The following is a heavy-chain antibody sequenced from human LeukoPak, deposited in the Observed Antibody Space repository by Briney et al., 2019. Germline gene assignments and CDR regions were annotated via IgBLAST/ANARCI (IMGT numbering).Heavy chain of an antibody. CDR1: GYTFTGYY. V-gene: IGHV1-2*02. Sequence: ASVKVSCKASGYTFTGYYMHWVRQAPGQGLEWMGWINPNSGGTNYAQKFQGRVTMTRNTSISTAYMELSSLRSEDTAVYYCARAVRVVVAATRDYYMDVWGKGTTVTVSS. CDR3: ARAVRVVVAATRDYYMDV. CDR2: INPNSGGT. J-gene: IGHJ6*03. D-gene: IGHD2-15*01.